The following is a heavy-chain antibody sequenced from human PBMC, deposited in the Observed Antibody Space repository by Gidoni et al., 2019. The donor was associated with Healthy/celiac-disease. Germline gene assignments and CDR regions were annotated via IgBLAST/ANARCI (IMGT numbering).Heavy chain of an antibody. CDR3: ARAHKIPYYYDSSGSPKGPFDI. D-gene: IGHD3-22*01. Sequence: QVQLQESGPGPVKPSQTPSPTCTVPGGSISIGSYYRSWIRQPAGKGLEWSGRIYTSGSTNYNPSLKSRVTMSVDTPKNQFSLKLSSVTAADTAVYYCARAHKIPYYYDSSGSPKGPFDIWGQGTMVTVSS. CDR2: IYTSGST. V-gene: IGHV4-61*02. J-gene: IGHJ3*02. CDR1: GGSISIGSYY.